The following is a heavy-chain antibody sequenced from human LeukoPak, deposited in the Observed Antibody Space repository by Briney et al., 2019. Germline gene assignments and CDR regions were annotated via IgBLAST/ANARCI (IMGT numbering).Heavy chain of an antibody. CDR1: GFTFSTYA. Sequence: GRSLRLSCAASGFTFSTYAMRWVRQAPGKGLEWVSGISGSGGSTYYADSVRGRFTISRDNSKSTLFLQMSSLRAEDTAVYYCAPRGGDDTFDMWGQGTMVTVSS. CDR3: APRGGDDTFDM. D-gene: IGHD2-21*01. V-gene: IGHV3-23*01. J-gene: IGHJ3*02. CDR2: ISGSGGST.